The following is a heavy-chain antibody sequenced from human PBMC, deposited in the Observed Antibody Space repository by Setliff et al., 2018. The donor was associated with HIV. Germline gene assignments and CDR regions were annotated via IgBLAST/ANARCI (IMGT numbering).Heavy chain of an antibody. J-gene: IGHJ4*02. V-gene: IGHV4-34*01. Sequence: SETLSLTCDVYGGSFSGYYWSWIRQPPGKGLEWIGKINHSGSTNYNPSLKSRVTISVDTSRNQFSLKLNSVTAADTAVHYCARVGYYDSSFDYWGQGTLVTVSS. CDR3: ARVGYYDSSFDY. D-gene: IGHD3-22*01. CDR2: INHSGST. CDR1: GGSFSGYY.